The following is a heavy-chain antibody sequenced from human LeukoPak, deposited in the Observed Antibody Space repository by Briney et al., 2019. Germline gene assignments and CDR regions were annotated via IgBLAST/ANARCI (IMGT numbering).Heavy chain of an antibody. V-gene: IGHV3-7*03. D-gene: IGHD2-15*01. CDR2: IKHDGTEK. J-gene: IGHJ4*02. CDR1: GFTFSSSW. CDR3: AKDERGLYDY. Sequence: GGSLRLSCAASGFTFSSSWMSWVRQAPGKGLEWVANIKHDGTEKYCVDSVKGRFTISRDNAKNSLYLQMNSLRAEDTAVYYCAKDERGLYDYWGQGTLVTVSS.